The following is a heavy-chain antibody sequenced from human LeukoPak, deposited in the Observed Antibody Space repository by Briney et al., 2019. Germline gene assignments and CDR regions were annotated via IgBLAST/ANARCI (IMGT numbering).Heavy chain of an antibody. D-gene: IGHD1-26*01. CDR2: IHTSGIT. V-gene: IGHV4-4*07. CDR1: GGSISSHY. J-gene: IGHJ4*02. Sequence: SETLSLTCTVSGGSISSHYWSWLRQPAGKGLEYIGRIHTSGITNYNPSLKSRVTMSGDTSKNQSYLNLRSVTDADTAVYYCARDLGSNYVYFDYWGQGSLVTVSS. CDR3: ARDLGSNYVYFDY.